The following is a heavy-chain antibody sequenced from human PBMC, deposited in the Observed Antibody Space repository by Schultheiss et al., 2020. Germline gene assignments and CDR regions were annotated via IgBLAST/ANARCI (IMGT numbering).Heavy chain of an antibody. CDR1: GYTFTGYY. D-gene: IGHD6-19*01. CDR2: INPSGGST. J-gene: IGHJ2*01. Sequence: ASVKVSCKASGYTFTGYYMHCVRQAPGQGLEWMGIINPSGGSTSYAQKFQGWVTMTRDTSISTAYMELSRLRSDDTAVYYCAREVRYSSGWYSPYSIRYSHLCGRRTLVTVSS. V-gene: IGHV1-2*04. CDR3: AREVRYSSGWYSPYSIRYSHL.